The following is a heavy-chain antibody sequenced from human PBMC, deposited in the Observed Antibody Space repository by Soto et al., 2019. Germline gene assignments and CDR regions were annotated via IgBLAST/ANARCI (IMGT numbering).Heavy chain of an antibody. D-gene: IGHD1-7*01. CDR2: ISYDGSNK. V-gene: IGHV3-30-3*01. Sequence: QVQLVESGGGVVQPGRSLRLSCAASGFTFSSYAMHWVRQAPGKGLEWVAVISYDGSNKYYADSVKGRFTISRDNSKNTMYLQMNSLRAEDTAVYYCARANRPTEITGTTILFYYGMDVWGQGTTVTVSS. J-gene: IGHJ6*02. CDR1: GFTFSSYA. CDR3: ARANRPTEITGTTILFYYGMDV.